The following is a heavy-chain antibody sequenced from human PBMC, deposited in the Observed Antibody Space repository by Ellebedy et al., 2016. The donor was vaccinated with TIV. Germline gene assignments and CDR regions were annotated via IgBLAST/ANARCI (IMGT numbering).Heavy chain of an antibody. CDR1: EYSFTSYW. V-gene: IGHV5-51*01. J-gene: IGHJ3*02. CDR2: IYPGDSDT. CDR3: ARRSCSSTSCYTGYDAFDI. D-gene: IGHD2-2*02. Sequence: GESLKISXKGSEYSFTSYWIGWVRQMPGKGLEWMGIIYPGDSDTRYSPSFQGQVTISADKSISTAYLQWSSLKASDTAMYYCARRSCSSTSCYTGYDAFDIWGQGTMVTVSS.